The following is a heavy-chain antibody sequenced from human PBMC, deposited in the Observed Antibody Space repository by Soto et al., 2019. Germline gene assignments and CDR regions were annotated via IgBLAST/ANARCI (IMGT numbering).Heavy chain of an antibody. V-gene: IGHV1-69*01. CDR3: SISNSYGRGDF. Sequence: QVQLVQSGAEVKKPGSSVRVSCKASGGTLNSYTISWVRQAPGQGLEWMGGIIPVFGTTDYAQKFQGRVTITAGQATGTAYLDLFSLRAEYSAIYYCSISNSYGRGDFWGQGTLVTVSS. D-gene: IGHD4-17*01. CDR1: GGTLNSYT. J-gene: IGHJ4*02. CDR2: IIPVFGTT.